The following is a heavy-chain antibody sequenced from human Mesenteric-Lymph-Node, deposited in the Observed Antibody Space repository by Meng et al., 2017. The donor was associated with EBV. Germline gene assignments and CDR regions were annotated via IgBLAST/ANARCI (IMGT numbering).Heavy chain of an antibody. CDR2: INHSGST. CDR1: GGAFSGYY. D-gene: IGHD2/OR15-2a*01. J-gene: IGHJ5*02. CDR3: ARENPARGNWFDP. V-gene: IGHV4-34*01. Sequence: QVHLQQWGAGLLRPSGPLSLTCSVYGGAFSGYYWTWIRQPPGTGLEWIGEINHSGSTNYNPSLESRVTISVDTSKNQFSLNLYSVTAADTAVYYCARENPARGNWFDPWGQGALVTVSS.